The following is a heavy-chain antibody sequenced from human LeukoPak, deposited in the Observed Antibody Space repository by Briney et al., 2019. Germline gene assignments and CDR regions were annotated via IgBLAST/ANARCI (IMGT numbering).Heavy chain of an antibody. J-gene: IGHJ4*02. CDR1: GGTFSSYA. D-gene: IGHD2-2*01. V-gene: IGHV1-69*13. CDR2: IIPIFGTA. CDR3: ARVGSSTSWSFGFDY. Sequence: GASVTVSCKASGGTFSSYAISWVRQAPGQGLEWMGGIIPIFGTANYAQKFQGRVTITADESTSTAYMELSSLRSEDTAVYYCARVGSSTSWSFGFDYWGQGTLVTVSS.